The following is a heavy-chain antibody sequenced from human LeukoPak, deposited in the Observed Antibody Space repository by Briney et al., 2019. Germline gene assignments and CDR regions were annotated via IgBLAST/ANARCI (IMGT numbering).Heavy chain of an antibody. CDR1: GFTFSSYG. D-gene: IGHD3-10*01. CDR2: IRYDGSNK. Sequence: PGGSLRLSCAASGFTFSSYGMHWVRQAPGKGLEWVAFIRYDGSNKYYADSVKGRFTISRDNAKNSLYLQMNSLRAEDTAVYYCARDTYYGSGSYYTIFYYYYYMDVWGKGPTVTISS. V-gene: IGHV3-30*02. CDR3: ARDTYYGSGSYYTIFYYYYYMDV. J-gene: IGHJ6*03.